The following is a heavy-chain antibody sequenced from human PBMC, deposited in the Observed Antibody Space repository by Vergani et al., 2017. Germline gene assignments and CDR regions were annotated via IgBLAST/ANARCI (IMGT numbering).Heavy chain of an antibody. CDR3: ASGGPPNDYDDRSCYYQY. CDR2: IIPILGIA. D-gene: IGHD3-22*01. J-gene: IGHJ4*02. CDR1: GGTFSSYT. Sequence: QVQLVQSGAEVKKPGSSVKVSCKASGGTFSSYTISWVRQAPGQGLEWMGRIIPILGIANYAQKFQGRVTITADKSTSTADMELSSLRSEDTAVYYCASGGPPNDYDDRSCYYQYWGQGTLVTVSS. V-gene: IGHV1-69*02.